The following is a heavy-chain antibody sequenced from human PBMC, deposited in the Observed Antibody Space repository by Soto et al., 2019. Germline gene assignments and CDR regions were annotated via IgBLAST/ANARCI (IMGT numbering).Heavy chain of an antibody. D-gene: IGHD3-10*01. Sequence: GSLRLSFAASGFTFSSYEMNWVRQAPGKGLEWVSYISSSGSTIYYAYSVKGRFTISRDNAKNSLYLQMNSLRAEDTAVYYCERDWGVPHDAFDXWGQGTTVTVS. CDR2: ISSSGSTI. CDR1: GFTFSSYE. J-gene: IGHJ3*01. V-gene: IGHV3-48*03. CDR3: ERDWGVPHDAFDX.